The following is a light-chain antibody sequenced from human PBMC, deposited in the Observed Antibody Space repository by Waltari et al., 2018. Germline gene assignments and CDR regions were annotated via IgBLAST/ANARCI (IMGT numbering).Light chain of an antibody. J-gene: IGLJ2*01. V-gene: IGLV3-1*01. CDR1: KLGDQY. CDR3: QAWDSSTAYVV. Sequence: SYELTQPPSVSVSPGQTASITCSGDKLGDQYACWYQQKPGQPPVLVIYQDSKRRSGIPGRFSGSNSVNTATLTISGTQAMDEADYYCQAWDSSTAYVVFGGGTKLTVL. CDR2: QDS.